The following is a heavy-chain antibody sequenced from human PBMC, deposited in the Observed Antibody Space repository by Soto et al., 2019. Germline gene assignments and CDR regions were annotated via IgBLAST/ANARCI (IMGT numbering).Heavy chain of an antibody. CDR1: GFTFSSYG. CDR2: IWYDGGNK. V-gene: IGHV3-33*01. J-gene: IGHJ2*01. Sequence: QVQLVESGGGVVQPGRSLRLSCAASGFTFSSYGMHWVRQAPGKGLEWVAVIWYDGGNKYYADSVKGRFTISRDNSKNTLYLQMNSLRAEDTAVYYCARDLTSYWYFDLWGRGTLVTVSS. CDR3: ARDLTSYWYFDL. D-gene: IGHD3-9*01.